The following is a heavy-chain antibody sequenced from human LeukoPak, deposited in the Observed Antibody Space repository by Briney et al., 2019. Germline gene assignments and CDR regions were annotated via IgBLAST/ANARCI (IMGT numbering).Heavy chain of an antibody. Sequence: ASVKVSCKASGYTFTSYYMHWVRQAPGQGLEWMGIINPSGGSTSYAQKFQGRVTMTRDMSTSTVYMELSSLRSEDTAVYYCARGRIVPPYYYYYMDVWGKGTTVTVSS. CDR2: INPSGGST. J-gene: IGHJ6*03. V-gene: IGHV1-46*01. D-gene: IGHD3-22*01. CDR1: GYTFTSYY. CDR3: ARGRIVPPYYYYYMDV.